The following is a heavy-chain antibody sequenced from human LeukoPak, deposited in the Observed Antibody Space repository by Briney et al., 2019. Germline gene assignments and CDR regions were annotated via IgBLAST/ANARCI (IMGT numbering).Heavy chain of an antibody. CDR3: GMFAVIVGGGLDI. D-gene: IGHD1-26*01. V-gene: IGHV4-34*01. CDR1: GGSFSDYY. CDR2: INHSGNS. Sequence: PSETLSLTCAVYGGSFSDYYFTWIRQPPGKGLEWIGDINHSGNSSYNKSLKSRVTISVDTCKNQVSLELNSVTAADTAVYYCGMFAVIVGGGLDIWGQGTVVTVSS. J-gene: IGHJ3*02.